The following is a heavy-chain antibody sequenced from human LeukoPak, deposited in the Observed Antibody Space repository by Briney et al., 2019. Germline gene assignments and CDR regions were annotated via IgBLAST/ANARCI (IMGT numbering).Heavy chain of an antibody. D-gene: IGHD3-10*01. CDR2: IYPGDSDT. Sequence: KIGESLKISCKGSGYSFPNYWIGWVRQMPGKGLEWMGIIYPGDSDTRYSPSFQGQVTISADRSISTAYLQWSSLKASDTAIYYCARLPPMVRGVIQYYFDYWGQGTLVTVSS. V-gene: IGHV5-51*01. J-gene: IGHJ4*02. CDR3: ARLPPMVRGVIQYYFDY. CDR1: GYSFPNYW.